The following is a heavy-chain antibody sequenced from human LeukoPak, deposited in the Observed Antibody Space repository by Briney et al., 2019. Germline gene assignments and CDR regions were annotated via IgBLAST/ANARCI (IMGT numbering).Heavy chain of an antibody. D-gene: IGHD2-2*01. CDR2: INLKRGAT. V-gene: IGHV1-2*02. CDR1: GDTFTGYY. Sequence: WPSVSLSRTVSGDTFTGYYMQCAPDAPGQGLERRVWINLKRGATNYTQPLQGRVTIPRDTSMSTAHMELSRLRSDDTAWYYLARARGYGSSTSCPPYYYYMDVWGKGTTVTVS. J-gene: IGHJ6*03. CDR3: ARARGYGSSTSCPPYYYYMDV.